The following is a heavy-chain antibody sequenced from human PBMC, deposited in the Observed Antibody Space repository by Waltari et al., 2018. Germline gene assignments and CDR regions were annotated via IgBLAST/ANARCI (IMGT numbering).Heavy chain of an antibody. V-gene: IGHV3-74*01. Sequence: EVQLVESGGGFVQPGGSLRLSCEASEFTFSLYWMHWVRQVPGKGLEWVSRSNSDGSSISYANSVKGRFTISKDNARNTVYLQMNSLRAEDTAIYYCARGARRTSQTTGWWYFDLWGRGTLLTVSS. J-gene: IGHJ2*01. CDR1: EFTFSLYW. CDR2: SNSDGSSI. D-gene: IGHD4-17*01. CDR3: ARGARRTSQTTGWWYFDL.